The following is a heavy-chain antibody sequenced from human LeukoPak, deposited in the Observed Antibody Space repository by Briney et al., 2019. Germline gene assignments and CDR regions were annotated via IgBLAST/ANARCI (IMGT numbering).Heavy chain of an antibody. J-gene: IGHJ4*02. Sequence: GGSLRLSCAASGFTVSSNYMSWVRQAPGTGLEWVSVVYSGGSTFYADSVKGRFTISRDNSKNTLYLQMNSLRAEDTAVYYCAKDRMSTPTGGFDYWGQGTLVTVSS. V-gene: IGHV3-66*01. CDR2: VYSGGST. CDR3: AKDRMSTPTGGFDY. D-gene: IGHD5/OR15-5a*01. CDR1: GFTVSSNY.